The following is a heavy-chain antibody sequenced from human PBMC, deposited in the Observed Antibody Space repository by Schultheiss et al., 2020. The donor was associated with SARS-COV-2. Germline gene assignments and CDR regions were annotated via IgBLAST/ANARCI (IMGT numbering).Heavy chain of an antibody. Sequence: GGSLRLSCAASGFTFSGSAMHWVRQASGKGLEWVSRIKSDGSITSYADSVKGRFTISRDNARNSLYLQMSSLRAEDTAVYYCARVSAGTFDYWGQGTLVTVSS. CDR1: GFTFSGSA. CDR3: ARVSAGTFDY. J-gene: IGHJ4*02. D-gene: IGHD6-13*01. CDR2: IKSDGSIT. V-gene: IGHV3-74*01.